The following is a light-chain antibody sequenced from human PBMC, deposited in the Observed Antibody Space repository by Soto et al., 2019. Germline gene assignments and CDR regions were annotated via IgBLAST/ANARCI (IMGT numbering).Light chain of an antibody. V-gene: IGKV1-5*01. J-gene: IGKJ5*01. CDR1: QSISSW. CDR3: QQSYSVPHT. Sequence: DIQMTQSPSTLSASVGDRVTITCRASQSISSWLAWYQQKPGQAPNLLIYDASSLESGVPSRFSGSGSGTDFALTISTLHPEDFATFYCQQSYSVPHTFGQGTRLEIK. CDR2: DAS.